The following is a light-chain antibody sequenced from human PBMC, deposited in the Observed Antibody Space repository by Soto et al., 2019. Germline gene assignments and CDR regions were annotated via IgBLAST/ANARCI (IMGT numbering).Light chain of an antibody. CDR3: QQYNSYSVT. J-gene: IGKJ2*01. Sequence: DIQMTQSPSTLSASVGDRVTITCRASQSISSWLAWYQQKPGKAPKLLIYDASSLESGVPSRFSGSGSGTEFTLTISSLQPDDFATSYCQQYNSYSVTFGQGTKLEIK. V-gene: IGKV1-5*01. CDR2: DAS. CDR1: QSISSW.